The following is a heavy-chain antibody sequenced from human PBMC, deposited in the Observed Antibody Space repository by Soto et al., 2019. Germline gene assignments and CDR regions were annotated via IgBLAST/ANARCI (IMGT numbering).Heavy chain of an antibody. V-gene: IGHV3-23*01. D-gene: IGHD4-17*01. Sequence: PGGSLRLSCAASGFTFSSYAMSWVRQAPGKGLEWVSAISGSGGSTYYADSVKGRFTISRDNSKNTLYLQMNSLRAEDTAVYYCAKDRTRTYGDIYYYYGMDVWGQGTTVTVSS. CDR1: GFTFSSYA. CDR2: ISGSGGST. CDR3: AKDRTRTYGDIYYYYGMDV. J-gene: IGHJ6*02.